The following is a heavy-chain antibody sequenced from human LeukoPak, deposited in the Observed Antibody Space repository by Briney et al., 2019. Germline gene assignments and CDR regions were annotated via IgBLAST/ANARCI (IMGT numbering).Heavy chain of an antibody. Sequence: GGSLRLSCAASGFTFSSYAMNWVRQAPGKGLEWVSLISGSGGNTYYADSVKGRFIISRDNSKNTVYLQMNSLRAEDTAVYYCAKDPRRQRSLDWFDPWGQGTLVTVSS. J-gene: IGHJ5*02. CDR1: GFTFSSYA. CDR3: AKDPRRQRSLDWFDP. V-gene: IGHV3-23*01. CDR2: ISGSGGNT. D-gene: IGHD6-6*01.